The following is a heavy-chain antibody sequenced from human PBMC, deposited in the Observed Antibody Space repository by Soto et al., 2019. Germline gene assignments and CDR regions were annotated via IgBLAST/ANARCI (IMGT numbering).Heavy chain of an antibody. Sequence: GGSLRLSCVASGLTFGSRAMSWVRQAPGEGLQWVATITDNGGDAKYADSVRGRFVISRDNSKKTLYLQMTSLTAEDSAMYFCARGSTESYPGSRIFDFWGRGTQVTVSS. CDR2: ITDNGGDA. CDR1: GLTFGSRA. V-gene: IGHV3-23*01. J-gene: IGHJ4*02. D-gene: IGHD3-10*01. CDR3: ARGSTESYPGSRIFDF.